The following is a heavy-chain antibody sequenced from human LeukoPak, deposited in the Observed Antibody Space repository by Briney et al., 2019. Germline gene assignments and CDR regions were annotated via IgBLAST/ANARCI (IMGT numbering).Heavy chain of an antibody. CDR1: GGSISNSLYY. Sequence: SETLSLTCTVSGGSISNSLYYWGWIRQSPGKGLEWIGSIFYSGNTFYGPSLQSRVTISVDTSKNQFSLNLTSMTAADTAVYYCARTFGQQLVNFDYWGQGVLVTVSS. D-gene: IGHD6-13*01. CDR2: IFYSGNT. CDR3: ARTFGQQLVNFDY. J-gene: IGHJ4*02. V-gene: IGHV4-39*01.